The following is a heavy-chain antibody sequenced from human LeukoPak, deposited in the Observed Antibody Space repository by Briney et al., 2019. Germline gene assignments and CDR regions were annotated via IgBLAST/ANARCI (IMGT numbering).Heavy chain of an antibody. CDR3: ARERIIAAARTSSYYFDY. CDR1: GFTVSSNY. J-gene: IGHJ4*02. Sequence: GGSLRLSCAASGFTVSSNYMSWVRQAPGKGLEWVSVIYSGGSTYYADSVKGRFTISRDNSKNTLYLQMNSLRAEDTAVYYCARERIIAAARTSSYYFDYWGQGTLVTVSS. V-gene: IGHV3-66*02. CDR2: IYSGGST. D-gene: IGHD6-13*01.